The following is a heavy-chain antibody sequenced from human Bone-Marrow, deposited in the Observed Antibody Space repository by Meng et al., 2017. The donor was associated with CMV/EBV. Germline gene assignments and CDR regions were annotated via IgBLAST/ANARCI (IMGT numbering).Heavy chain of an antibody. CDR1: YTFTSYG. CDR2: ISAYNGNT. D-gene: IGHD3-3*01. V-gene: IGHV1-18*01. J-gene: IGHJ5*02. Sequence: YTFTSYGISWVRQAPGQGLEWMGWISAYNGNTNYAQKLQGRVTMTTDTSTSTAYMELRSLRSDDTAVYYCARVHYDFWSGYTNWVDPWGQGTLVTVSS. CDR3: ARVHYDFWSGYTNWVDP.